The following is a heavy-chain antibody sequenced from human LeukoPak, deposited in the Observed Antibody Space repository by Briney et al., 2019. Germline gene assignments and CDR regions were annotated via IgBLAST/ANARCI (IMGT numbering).Heavy chain of an antibody. CDR2: IYHSGST. J-gene: IGHJ5*02. V-gene: IGHV4-38-2*02. CDR3: ARAKRYCSSTSCYTGNWFDP. D-gene: IGHD2-2*02. CDR1: GYSISSGYY. Sequence: PSETLSVTCTVSGYSISSGYYWGWIRQPPGKGLEWIGSIYHSGSTYYNPSLKSRVTISVDTSKNQFSLKLSSVTAADTAVYYCARAKRYCSSTSCYTGNWFDPWGQGTLVTVSS.